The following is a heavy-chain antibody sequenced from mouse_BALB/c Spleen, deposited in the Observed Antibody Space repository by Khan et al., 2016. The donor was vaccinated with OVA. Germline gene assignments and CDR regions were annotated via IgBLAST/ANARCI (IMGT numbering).Heavy chain of an antibody. Sequence: QVQLQQSGPGLVQPSQSLSITCTVSAFSLSSYGVHWVRQSPGKGLEWLGVIWSGGTTDYNAGFISRLSISKDNSKSQVFFKMNSLQVNDTAIYYCARNGNYVHWYFDVWGAGTTVTVSS. V-gene: IGHV2-2*02. CDR1: AFSLSSYG. D-gene: IGHD2-1*01. CDR2: IWSGGTT. CDR3: ARNGNYVHWYFDV. J-gene: IGHJ1*01.